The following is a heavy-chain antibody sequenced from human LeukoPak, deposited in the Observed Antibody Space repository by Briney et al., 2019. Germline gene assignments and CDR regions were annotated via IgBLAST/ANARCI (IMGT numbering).Heavy chain of an antibody. Sequence: SETLSLTCAVYGGSFSGYYWSWIRQPPGKGLEWIGEINHSGSTNYNPSLKSRVTISVDTSKNQFSLKLSSVTAADTAVYYCARRGSGSRPRYFDLWGRGTPVTVSS. CDR1: GGSFSGYY. CDR2: INHSGST. J-gene: IGHJ2*01. V-gene: IGHV4-34*01. CDR3: ARRGSGSRPRYFDL. D-gene: IGHD3-10*01.